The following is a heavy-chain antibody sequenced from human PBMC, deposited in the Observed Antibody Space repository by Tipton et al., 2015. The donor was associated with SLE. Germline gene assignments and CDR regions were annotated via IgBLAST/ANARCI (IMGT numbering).Heavy chain of an antibody. V-gene: IGHV4-38-2*02. CDR1: GYSISSGYY. CDR3: ARLDSSGWYR. J-gene: IGHJ5*02. CDR2: IYHSGST. D-gene: IGHD6-19*01. Sequence: TLSLTCTVSGYSISSGYYWGWIRQPPGKGLEWIGSIYHSGSTYYNPSLKSRVTISVDTSKNQFSLKLSSVTAADTAVYYCARLDSSGWYRWGQGTLVTVSS.